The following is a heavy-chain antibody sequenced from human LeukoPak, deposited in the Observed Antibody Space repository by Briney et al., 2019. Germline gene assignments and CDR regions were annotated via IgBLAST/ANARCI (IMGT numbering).Heavy chain of an antibody. CDR3: AKETGRWELE. CDR2: ISNDGSNK. D-gene: IGHD1-26*01. V-gene: IGHV3-30*18. CDR1: GFTLRNHG. Sequence: AGGSLRLSCAASGFTLRNHGIHGVRQAPGKGVEGVAVISNDGSNKYYADSVKGRFTISRDNSENTLYLQMNSLRAEDTAVYYCAKETGRWELEWGQGTLVTVSS. J-gene: IGHJ4*02.